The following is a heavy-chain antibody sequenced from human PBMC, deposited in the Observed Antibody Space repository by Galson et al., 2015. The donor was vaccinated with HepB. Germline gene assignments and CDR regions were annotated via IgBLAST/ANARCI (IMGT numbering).Heavy chain of an antibody. CDR3: ARDKVSSAEPPCFDP. Sequence: SVKVSCKASGYTFTSYGISWVRQAPGQGLEWMGWISAYNGNTNYAQKLQGRVTMTTDTSTSTAYMELWSLRSDDTAVYYCARDKVSSAEPPCFDPWGQGTLVTVSS. V-gene: IGHV1-18*04. J-gene: IGHJ5*02. CDR2: ISAYNGNT. D-gene: IGHD6-13*01. CDR1: GYTFTSYG.